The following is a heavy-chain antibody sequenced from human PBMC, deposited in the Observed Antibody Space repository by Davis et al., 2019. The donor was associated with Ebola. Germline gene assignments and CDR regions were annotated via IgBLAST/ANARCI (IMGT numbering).Heavy chain of an antibody. CDR1: GYTFTGYY. Sequence: AASVKVSCKASGYTFTGYYMHWVRQAPGQGLEWMGIINPSGGSTSYAQKFQGRVTMTRDTSTSTVYMELSSLRSEDTAVYYCAREGLRLGELSLGDWFDPWGQGTLVTVSS. V-gene: IGHV1-46*01. CDR2: INPSGGST. J-gene: IGHJ5*02. D-gene: IGHD3-16*02. CDR3: AREGLRLGELSLGDWFDP.